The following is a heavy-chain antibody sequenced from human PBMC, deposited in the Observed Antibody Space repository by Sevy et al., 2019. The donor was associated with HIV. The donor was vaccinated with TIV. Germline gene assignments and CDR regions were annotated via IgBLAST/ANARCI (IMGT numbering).Heavy chain of an antibody. V-gene: IGHV3-48*03. CDR3: ARESSITGTTYYYYGMDV. CDR2: ISSSGSTI. CDR1: GFTFSSYE. J-gene: IGHJ6*02. Sequence: GGSLRLSCAASGFTFSSYEMNWVRQAPGKGLEWVSYISSSGSTIYYADSVKGRFTISRDNAKNSLYLQMNSLRAEDTAVYYCARESSITGTTYYYYGMDVWGQWTTVTASS. D-gene: IGHD1-7*01.